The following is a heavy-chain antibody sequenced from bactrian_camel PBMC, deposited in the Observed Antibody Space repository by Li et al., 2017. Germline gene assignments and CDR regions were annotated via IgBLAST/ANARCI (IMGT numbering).Heavy chain of an antibody. Sequence: VQLVESGGGSVQTGGSLRLSCATSGYTYRPCMSWFRQAPGKEREGVAAIALSGTTCYADSVQGRFTISEDNAKNSLFLQMDGLKPDDTATYYCAAYYGGTGDCMVIGGILSPTHNRMQYWGKGTQVTVS. CDR2: IALSGTT. V-gene: IGHV3S67*01. J-gene: IGHJ7*01. D-gene: IGHD6*01. CDR1: GYTYRPC.